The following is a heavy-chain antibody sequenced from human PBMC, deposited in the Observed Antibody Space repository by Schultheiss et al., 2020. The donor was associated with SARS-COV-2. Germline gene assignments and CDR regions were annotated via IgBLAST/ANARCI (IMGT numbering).Heavy chain of an antibody. CDR1: GGSFSGYY. D-gene: IGHD5-24*01. CDR2: INHSGST. V-gene: IGHV4-34*01. CDR3: ARGEMATIYFDY. J-gene: IGHJ4*02. Sequence: GSLRLSCAVYGGSFSGYYWSWIRQPPGKGLEWIGEINHSGSTNYNPSLKSRVTMSVDTSKNQFSLKLSSVTAADTAVYYCARGEMATIYFDYWGQGTLVTVSS.